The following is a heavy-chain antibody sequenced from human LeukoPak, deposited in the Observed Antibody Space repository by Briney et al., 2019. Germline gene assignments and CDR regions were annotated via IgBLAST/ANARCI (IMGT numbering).Heavy chain of an antibody. J-gene: IGHJ4*02. V-gene: IGHV3-21*01. CDR1: GFTFSSYS. Sequence: PGGSLRLSCAASGFTFSSYSMNWVRQAPGKGLEWVSSISSSSSYLYYADSVKGRFTISRDNAKNSLYLQMNSLRAEDTAVYYCARFPVRGYWGQGTLVTVSS. D-gene: IGHD2/OR15-2a*01. CDR3: ARFPVRGY. CDR2: ISSSSSYL.